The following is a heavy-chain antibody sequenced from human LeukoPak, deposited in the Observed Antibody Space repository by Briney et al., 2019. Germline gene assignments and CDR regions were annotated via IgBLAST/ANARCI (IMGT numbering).Heavy chain of an antibody. CDR3: ARGGGRNTAMVWALDY. D-gene: IGHD5-18*01. CDR2: ISTNGGST. Sequence: GGSLRLSCAASGFTFSSYAMHGVRQAPGKGLEYVSGISTNGGSTYYADSVKGRFTISRANSKNTLFLQMGSLRDEDMAVYYCARGGGRNTAMVWALDYWGQGTLVTVSS. V-gene: IGHV3-64*02. CDR1: GFTFSSYA. J-gene: IGHJ4*02.